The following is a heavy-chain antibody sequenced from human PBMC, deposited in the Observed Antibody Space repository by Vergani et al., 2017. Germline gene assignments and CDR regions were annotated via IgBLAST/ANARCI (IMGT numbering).Heavy chain of an antibody. Sequence: EVQLLESGGGLVQPGGSLRLSCAASGFTFSSYAMSWVRQAPGKGLEWVSAISGSGGSTYYADSGKGRFTISRDNAKNSLYLQMNSLRAEDTAVYYCARATGFGELSDYWGQGTLVTVSS. V-gene: IGHV3-23*01. J-gene: IGHJ4*02. D-gene: IGHD3-10*01. CDR2: ISGSGGST. CDR1: GFTFSSYA. CDR3: ARATGFGELSDY.